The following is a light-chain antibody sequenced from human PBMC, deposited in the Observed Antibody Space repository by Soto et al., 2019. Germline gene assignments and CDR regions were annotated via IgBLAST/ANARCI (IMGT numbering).Light chain of an antibody. CDR1: QTISSW. Sequence: DIPMTQSPSTLSGSVGDRVTITCRASQTISSWLAWYQQKPGKAPKLLIYKASTLKSGVPARFSGSGSGTEFTLTISSLQADDFVTYYCQHYNSYSEAFGQGTKVELK. V-gene: IGKV1-5*03. CDR3: QHYNSYSEA. CDR2: KAS. J-gene: IGKJ1*01.